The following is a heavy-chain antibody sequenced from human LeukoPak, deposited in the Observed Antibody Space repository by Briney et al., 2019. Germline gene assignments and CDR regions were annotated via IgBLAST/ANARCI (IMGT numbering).Heavy chain of an antibody. CDR1: GFTFNNAW. CDR3: TTGGSWYDPGH. D-gene: IGHD6-13*01. Sequence: PGGSLRLSCAASGFTFNNAWMSWVRQAPGKGLEWVGRIKSKTDGGTADYVAPVKGRFTISRDDAKNTVYLEMNSLKIEDTAVYFCTTGGSWYDPGHWGQGTLVTVSS. V-gene: IGHV3-15*01. J-gene: IGHJ4*02. CDR2: IKSKTDGGTA.